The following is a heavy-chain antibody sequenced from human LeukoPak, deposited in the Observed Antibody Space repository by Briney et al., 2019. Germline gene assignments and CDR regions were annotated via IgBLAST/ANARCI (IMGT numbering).Heavy chain of an antibody. Sequence: SVKVSCKASGGTFSSYAITRLRQPPGQGLEWMGGIIPIFGTANYPQKFQGRVTITAAESTSTAYMELSSLGSEDTAVYYCAFRAQWLPTGSFDIWGQGTMVTVSS. V-gene: IGHV1-69*01. D-gene: IGHD6-19*01. CDR2: IIPIFGTA. J-gene: IGHJ3*02. CDR1: GGTFSSYA. CDR3: AFRAQWLPTGSFDI.